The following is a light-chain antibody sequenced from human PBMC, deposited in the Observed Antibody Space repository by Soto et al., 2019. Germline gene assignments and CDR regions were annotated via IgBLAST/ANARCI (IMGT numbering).Light chain of an antibody. J-gene: IGKJ4*01. CDR2: DAS. Sequence: EIVLTQSPATLSLSPGERATLSCRASQSLSVYLAWYQQNPGQAPRLLISDASNRATGIPARFSGSGSGTDFTLTISSLEPEDFALYYCQQRRDWPLTFGGGTKVEI. CDR3: QQRRDWPLT. CDR1: QSLSVY. V-gene: IGKV3-11*01.